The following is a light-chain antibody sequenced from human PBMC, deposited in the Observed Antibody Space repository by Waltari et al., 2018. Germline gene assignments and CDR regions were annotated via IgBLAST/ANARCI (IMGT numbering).Light chain of an antibody. CDR2: AAS. Sequence: DIQMTPSPSSLSASVGDRVTITCRASQSINRYLNWYQHKSADAPKLLIYAASSLQSGVPSRFSGSGSGTDFTLTITSLQPEDFATYYCQHSYSPPYTFGQGTKLEIK. CDR3: QHSYSPPYT. CDR1: QSINRY. J-gene: IGKJ2*01. V-gene: IGKV1-39*01.